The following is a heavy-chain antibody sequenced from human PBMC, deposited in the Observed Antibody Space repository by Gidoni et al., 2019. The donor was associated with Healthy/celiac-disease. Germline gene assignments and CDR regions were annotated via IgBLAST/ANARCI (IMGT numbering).Heavy chain of an antibody. Sequence: QVQLVQSGAEVKKPGPSAKVSCKASGVTFSSYPISWAGQAPGQGLEWMGGIIPIYGTANNEQKCQGRVTITADESTNTAYMELSSLRSEDTAVYYCARDGGTVAGSFDYWGQGTLVTVSS. CDR3: ARDGGTVAGSFDY. V-gene: IGHV1-69*01. J-gene: IGHJ4*02. CDR2: IIPIYGTA. CDR1: GVTFSSYP. D-gene: IGHD6-19*01.